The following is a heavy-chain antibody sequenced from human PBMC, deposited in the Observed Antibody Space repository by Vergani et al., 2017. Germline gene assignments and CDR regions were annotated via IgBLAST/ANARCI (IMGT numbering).Heavy chain of an antibody. V-gene: IGHV4-61*02. Sequence: QVQLQESGPGLVKPSQTLSLTCTVSGASMSSVGYYWTWIRQSDGKRLEWVGYILGSGTANYNPSFQGRVSMSVAMSKNQFSLTLSSVNATDTAVYYCESGSKAASYSGPDSWGQGTRVTVSS. CDR3: ESGSKAASYSGPDS. D-gene: IGHD6-6*01. CDR1: GASMSSVGYY. CDR2: ILGSGTA. J-gene: IGHJ4*02.